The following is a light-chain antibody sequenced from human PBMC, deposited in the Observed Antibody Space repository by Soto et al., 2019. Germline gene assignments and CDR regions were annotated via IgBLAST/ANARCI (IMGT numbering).Light chain of an antibody. CDR2: DAS. Sequence: DVQLTQAPSTLSASVVDIVTITFLASQSIGNWLAWYQQKPGKAPKVLIYDASRLQSGVPSRFSGSGYGTEFILTINGLQPDDFATYYCQYHAVVWTFGQGTKVDIK. CDR3: QYHAVVWT. J-gene: IGKJ1*01. CDR1: QSIGNW. V-gene: IGKV1-5*01.